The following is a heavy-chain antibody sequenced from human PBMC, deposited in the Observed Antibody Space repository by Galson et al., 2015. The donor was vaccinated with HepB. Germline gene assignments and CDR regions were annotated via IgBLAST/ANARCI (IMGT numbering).Heavy chain of an antibody. Sequence: LRLSCAASGFTFSSYGLHWVRQAPGKGLEWVAVISYDGSNKYYADSVKGRFTISRDNSKNTLYLQMNSLRAEDTAVYYCAKEGVGGSSWFSQIDIWGQGTMVTVSS. D-gene: IGHD6-13*01. J-gene: IGHJ3*02. CDR1: GFTFSSYG. V-gene: IGHV3-30*18. CDR3: AKEGVGGSSWFSQIDI. CDR2: ISYDGSNK.